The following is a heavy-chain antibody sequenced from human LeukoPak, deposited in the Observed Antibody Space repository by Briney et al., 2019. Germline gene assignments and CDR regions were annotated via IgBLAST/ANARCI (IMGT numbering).Heavy chain of an antibody. J-gene: IGHJ4*02. CDR1: GFTVSSNY. Sequence: GGSLRLSCAATGFTVSSNYMNWVRQAPGKGLEWVSLIYSDDNTRYEDSVKGRFTISRDNSKNTLYLQMNSLRPDDTAVYYCARSGRGSSTDYLDYWGQGTLVTVSS. CDR3: ARSGRGSSTDYLDY. V-gene: IGHV3-53*05. D-gene: IGHD2-2*01. CDR2: IYSDDNT.